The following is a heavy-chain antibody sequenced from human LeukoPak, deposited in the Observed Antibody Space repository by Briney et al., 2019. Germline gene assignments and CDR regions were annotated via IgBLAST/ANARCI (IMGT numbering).Heavy chain of an antibody. D-gene: IGHD3-3*01. J-gene: IGHJ6*02. CDR2: INPNSGGT. CDR1: GYTFTGYY. Sequence: GASVKVSCKASGYTFTGYYMHWVRQAPGQGLAWMGWINPNSGGTNYAQKFQGRVTMTRDTSISTAYMELSRLRSDDTAVYYCARDVQYDFWSGYPIGGYYYYYYGMDVWGQGTTVTVSS. CDR3: ARDVQYDFWSGYPIGGYYYYYYGMDV. V-gene: IGHV1-2*02.